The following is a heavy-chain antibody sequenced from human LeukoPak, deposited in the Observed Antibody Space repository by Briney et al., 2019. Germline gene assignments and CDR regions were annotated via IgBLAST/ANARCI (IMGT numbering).Heavy chain of an antibody. CDR3: AKEGDCSTTSCLTGGLDD. V-gene: IGHV3-53*01. CDR2: IYTGGST. J-gene: IGHJ6*04. Sequence: GGSLRLSCAASGFIVSANYMSWVRQAPGKGLEWVSVIYTGGSTYYADSVKGRFTISRDNSKNTVYLQMTSLRAEDTAVYYCAKEGDCSTTSCLTGGLDDWGKGTTVTVSS. D-gene: IGHD2-2*01. CDR1: GFIVSANY.